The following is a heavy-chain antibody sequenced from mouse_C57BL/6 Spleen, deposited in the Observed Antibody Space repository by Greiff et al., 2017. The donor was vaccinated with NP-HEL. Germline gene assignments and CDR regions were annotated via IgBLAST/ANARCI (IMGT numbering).Heavy chain of an antibody. CDR3: ASPYDSYYYAMDY. Sequence: EVKLMESGGGLVKPGGSLKLSCAASGFTFSDYGMHWVRQAPEKGLEWVAYISSGSSTIYYADTVKGRFTISRDNAKNTLFLQMTSLRSEDTAMYYCASPYDSYYYAMDYWGQGTSVTVSS. CDR2: ISSGSSTI. D-gene: IGHD2-4*01. V-gene: IGHV5-17*01. CDR1: GFTFSDYG. J-gene: IGHJ4*01.